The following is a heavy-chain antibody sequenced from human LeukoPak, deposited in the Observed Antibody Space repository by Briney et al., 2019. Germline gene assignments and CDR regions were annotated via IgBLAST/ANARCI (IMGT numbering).Heavy chain of an antibody. CDR1: GGSISSHY. J-gene: IGHJ6*03. CDR2: IYYSGST. CDR3: ARDSPYYYGSGSYYKTSYYYYYMDV. Sequence: SETLSLTCTVSGGSISSHYWSWIRQPPGKGLEWIGYIYYSGSTNYNPSLKSRVTISVDTSKNQFSLKLSSVTAADTAVYYCARDSPYYYGSGSYYKTSYYYYYMDVWGKGTTVTVSS. V-gene: IGHV4-59*11. D-gene: IGHD3-10*01.